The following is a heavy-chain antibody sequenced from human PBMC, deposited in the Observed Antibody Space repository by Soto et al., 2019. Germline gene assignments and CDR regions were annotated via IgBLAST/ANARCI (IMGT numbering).Heavy chain of an antibody. D-gene: IGHD2-15*01. CDR2: IDTDGSTT. J-gene: IGHJ4*02. CDR3: ACSRRPARLGPKGAIDY. Sequence: PGGSRSLSCATSGFTLGNYWMHWVRQVPGRGLVWVSRIDTDGSTTSYADFAKGRFTISRDNAKSTLSLQMNSLRAEDTAIYYCACSRRPARLGPKGAIDYWGQGTLVTVSS. CDR1: GFTLGNYW. V-gene: IGHV3-74*01.